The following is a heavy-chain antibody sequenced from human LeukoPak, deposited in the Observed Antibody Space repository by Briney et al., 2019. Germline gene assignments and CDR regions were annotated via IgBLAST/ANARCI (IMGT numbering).Heavy chain of an antibody. CDR2: IIPIFGTV. CDR3: ASGVPVTTLAYYYYGMDV. D-gene: IGHD4-17*01. J-gene: IGHJ6*02. Sequence: SVKVSCKTSGYIFTNYGVSWVRQAPGQGLEWMGGIIPIFGTVNYAQKFQGRVTITADESTSTAYMELSSLRSEDTAVYYCASGVPVTTLAYYYYGMDVWGQGTTVTVSS. V-gene: IGHV1-69*13. CDR1: GYIFTNYG.